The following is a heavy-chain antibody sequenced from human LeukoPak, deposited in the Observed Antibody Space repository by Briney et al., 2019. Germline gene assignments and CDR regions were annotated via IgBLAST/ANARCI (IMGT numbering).Heavy chain of an antibody. J-gene: IGHJ4*02. CDR1: GFIFSSYA. V-gene: IGHV3-30-3*01. Sequence: GGSLRLSCAASGFIFSSYAMHWVRQAPGKGLEWVAIISYDGSNKYYADSVKGRFTVSRDNSKNTLYLQMNSLRPEDTAMYYCARGTGTAFDYWGLGTLVTVSS. D-gene: IGHD1-1*01. CDR2: ISYDGSNK. CDR3: ARGTGTAFDY.